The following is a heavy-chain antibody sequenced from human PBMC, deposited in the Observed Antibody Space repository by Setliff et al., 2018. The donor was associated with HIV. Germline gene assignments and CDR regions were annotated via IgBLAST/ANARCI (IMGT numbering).Heavy chain of an antibody. CDR1: GYTFTNYG. J-gene: IGHJ3*01. CDR2: LASYNDDA. V-gene: IGHV1-18*01. D-gene: IGHD5-12*01. Sequence: ASVKVSCKASGYTFTNYGITWVRQAPGHGLEWMGWLASYNDDANYAQNLQGRVTMTTDKSTSTAYMELRSLRSDDTAVYYCARTSGDAYNYEGAFDVWGQGTLVTVSS. CDR3: ARTSGDAYNYEGAFDV.